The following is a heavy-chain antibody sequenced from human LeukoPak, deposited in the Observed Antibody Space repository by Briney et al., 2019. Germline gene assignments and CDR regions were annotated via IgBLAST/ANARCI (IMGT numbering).Heavy chain of an antibody. Sequence: ASLKVSCTVSGYTLTKLSMHWVRQAPGKGLEWMGGFDPEDGETIYAQKFQGRVTMTEDTSTDTAYMELSSLRSEDTAVYYCATEAAYDFWSMDVWGQGTTVTVSS. CDR2: FDPEDGET. J-gene: IGHJ6*02. CDR3: ATEAAYDFWSMDV. D-gene: IGHD3-3*01. CDR1: GYTLTKLS. V-gene: IGHV1-24*01.